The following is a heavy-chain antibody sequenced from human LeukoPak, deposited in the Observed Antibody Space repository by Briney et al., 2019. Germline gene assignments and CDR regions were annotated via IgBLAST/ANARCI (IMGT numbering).Heavy chain of an antibody. CDR1: GGTFSSYA. CDR3: ARELDDYGDYWFDY. CDR2: IIPIFGTA. Sequence: ASVKVSCKASGGTFSSYAISWVRQALGQGLEWMGGIIPIFGTANYAQKFQGRVTITADESTSTAYMELSSLRSEDTAVYYCARELDDYGDYWFDYWGQGTLVTVSS. D-gene: IGHD4-17*01. J-gene: IGHJ4*02. V-gene: IGHV1-69*01.